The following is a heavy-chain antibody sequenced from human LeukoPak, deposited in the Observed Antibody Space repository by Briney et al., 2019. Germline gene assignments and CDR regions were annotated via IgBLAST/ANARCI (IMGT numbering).Heavy chain of an antibody. CDR1: GFTLSSYW. CDR2: IKQEGSEK. CDR3: ARPRGYCSGGSCRYYFDY. Sequence: PGGSRRLSCAAAGFTLSSYWMSWVRQAQGKGLEWVANIKQEGSEKNYVDSVKGRFTISRDNAKNALYLQMNSLRAEDTAVYYCARPRGYCSGGSCRYYFDYWGQRTLVTVSS. V-gene: IGHV3-7*01. J-gene: IGHJ4*02. D-gene: IGHD2-15*01.